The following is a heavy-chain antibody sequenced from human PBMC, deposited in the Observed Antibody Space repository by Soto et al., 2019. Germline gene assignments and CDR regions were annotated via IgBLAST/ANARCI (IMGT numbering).Heavy chain of an antibody. CDR3: ARCKQKVMHCGLDV. Sequence: QVSLVESGGGAVQRGRSLRVSCAASGFIFSSYGMHWVRQAPGKGLEWVAFINYDGSNKFYGDAVKGRFTISRDNSKNIVHLQMNNLRGEDTAVYYCARCKQKVMHCGLDVWGHGAKVTVSS. J-gene: IGHJ6*02. CDR1: GFIFSSYG. D-gene: IGHD2-21*01. CDR2: INYDGSNK. V-gene: IGHV3-33*01.